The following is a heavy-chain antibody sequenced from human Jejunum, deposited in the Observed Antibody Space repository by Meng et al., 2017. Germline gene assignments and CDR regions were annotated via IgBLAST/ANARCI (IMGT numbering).Heavy chain of an antibody. CDR3: TTDRDGGYYDLMDY. J-gene: IGHJ4*02. CDR2: INSNGGDI. V-gene: IGHV3-64*01. CDR1: EVSFRNYA. Sequence: EVKLGESGGGLVQPGGSRRLAWAASEVSFRNYAMHWVRQAPGKELEHVAAINSNGGDIHYANSVKGRFIISRDNNKNTLYLQMGSLRAEDMAVYYCTTDRDGGYYDLMDYWGQGTLVTVSS. D-gene: IGHD3-9*01.